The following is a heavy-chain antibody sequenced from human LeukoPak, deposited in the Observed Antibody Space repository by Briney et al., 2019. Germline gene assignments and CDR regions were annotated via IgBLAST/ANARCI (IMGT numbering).Heavy chain of an antibody. V-gene: IGHV3-30-3*01. CDR3: ESELPTSGSGADY. D-gene: IGHD3-10*01. Sequence: PGGSLRLSCAASGFTFSSYAMHWVRQAPGKGLEWAAVISYDGSNKYYADSVKGRFTISRDNSKNTLYLQMNSLRAEDTAVYYCESELPTSGSGADYWGQGTLVTVSS. J-gene: IGHJ4*02. CDR1: GFTFSSYA. CDR2: ISYDGSNK.